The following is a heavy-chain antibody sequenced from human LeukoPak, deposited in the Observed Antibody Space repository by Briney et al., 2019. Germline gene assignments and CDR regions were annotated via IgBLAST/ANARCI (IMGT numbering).Heavy chain of an antibody. CDR3: AREYCSSTCCYVFRLGWFDP. CDR1: GFTFSSYA. V-gene: IGHV3-30*04. Sequence: PGGSLRLSCAASGFTFSSYAMHWVRQAPGKGLEWVAVISYDGSNKYYADSVKGRFTISRDNSKNTLYLQMNSLRAEDTAVYYCAREYCSSTCCYVFRLGWFDPWGQGTLVTVSS. D-gene: IGHD2-2*01. CDR2: ISYDGSNK. J-gene: IGHJ5*02.